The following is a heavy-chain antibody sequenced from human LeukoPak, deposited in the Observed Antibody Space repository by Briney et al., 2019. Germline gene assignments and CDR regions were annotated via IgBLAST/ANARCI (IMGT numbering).Heavy chain of an antibody. Sequence: ASVKVSCKASGYTFTSYDINWVRQASGQGLEWMGWMSPKSANTGYAQKFRGRVTITRDTSISTAYMELSSLTSEDTAVYYCARDRDYGDSLAAFDYWGQGTLVTVSS. CDR1: GYTFTSYD. V-gene: IGHV1-8*03. CDR3: ARDRDYGDSLAAFDY. J-gene: IGHJ4*02. D-gene: IGHD4-17*01. CDR2: MSPKSANT.